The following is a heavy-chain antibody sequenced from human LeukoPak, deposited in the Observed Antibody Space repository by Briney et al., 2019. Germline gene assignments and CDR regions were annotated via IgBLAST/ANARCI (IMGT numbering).Heavy chain of an antibody. Sequence: GGSLRLSCAASGFTFSSYSMNWVRQAPGKGLEWVSSISSSSSYIYYADSVKGRFTISRDNAKNSLYLQMNSLRAEDTAVYYYARDEYYCDSSGYYVPLGAFDIWGQGTMVTVSS. V-gene: IGHV3-21*01. D-gene: IGHD3-22*01. CDR2: ISSSSSYI. J-gene: IGHJ3*02. CDR3: ARDEYYCDSSGYYVPLGAFDI. CDR1: GFTFSSYS.